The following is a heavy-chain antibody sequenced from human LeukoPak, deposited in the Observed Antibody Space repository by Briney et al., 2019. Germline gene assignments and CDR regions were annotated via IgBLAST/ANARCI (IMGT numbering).Heavy chain of an antibody. CDR2: IRSDGSNI. Sequence: GGSLRLSCAASGFTFSSYGMHWVRQAPGKGLEWVAFIRSDGSNIYYADSVKGRFTISRDNSQNTLYLQMNSLRTEDTAVYYCARGYSSSWEVLHFDYWGQGTLVTVSS. CDR3: ARGYSSSWEVLHFDY. D-gene: IGHD6-13*01. J-gene: IGHJ4*02. CDR1: GFTFSSYG. V-gene: IGHV3-30*02.